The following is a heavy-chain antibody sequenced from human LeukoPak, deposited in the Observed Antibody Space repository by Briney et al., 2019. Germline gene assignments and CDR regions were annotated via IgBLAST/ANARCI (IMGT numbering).Heavy chain of an antibody. CDR1: GGSFSGYY. V-gene: IGHV4-34*01. J-gene: IGHJ4*02. CDR2: INHSGST. Sequence: SSETLSLTCAVYGGSFSGYYWSWIRQPPGKGLEWIGEINHSGSTNYNPSLKSRVTISVDTSKNQFSLKLSSVTAADTAVYYCAREYRAERYFDYWGQGTLVTVSS. D-gene: IGHD5-18*01. CDR3: AREYRAERYFDY.